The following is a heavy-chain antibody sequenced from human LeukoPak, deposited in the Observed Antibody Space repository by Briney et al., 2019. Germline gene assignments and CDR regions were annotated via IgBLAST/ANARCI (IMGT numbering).Heavy chain of an antibody. V-gene: IGHV3-21*01. CDR3: ARGRDDYFLNY. J-gene: IGHJ4*02. Sequence: GGSLRLSCAASGFTFSSYWMSWVRQAPGKGLEWVSAISGSGGSTYYADSVKGRFTISRDNAKNSLSLQMNSLRVEDTAVYYCARGRDDYFLNYWGQGTLVTVSS. D-gene: IGHD2/OR15-2a*01. CDR1: GFTFSSYW. CDR2: ISGSGGST.